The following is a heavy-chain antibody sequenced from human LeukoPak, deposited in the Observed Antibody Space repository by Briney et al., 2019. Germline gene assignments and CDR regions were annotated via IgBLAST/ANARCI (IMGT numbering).Heavy chain of an antibody. CDR3: ARGPYCSSTTCNRGTFDI. D-gene: IGHD2-2*02. J-gene: IGHJ3*02. CDR2: ISAYNGNT. CDR1: GYTFTNYA. V-gene: IGHV1-18*01. Sequence: ASLKVSCKASGYTFTNYAISWVRQAPEQGLEWMGWISAYNGNTNYAQNFQGRVTMTTDTSTSTVYMELRSLRSDDTAVYYCARGPYCSSTTCNRGTFDIWGQGTLVTVSS.